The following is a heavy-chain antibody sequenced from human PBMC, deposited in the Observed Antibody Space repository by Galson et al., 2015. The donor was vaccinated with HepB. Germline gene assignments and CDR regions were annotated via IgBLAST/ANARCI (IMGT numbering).Heavy chain of an antibody. D-gene: IGHD3-22*01. CDR1: GYSFASYW. J-gene: IGHJ4*02. CDR2: IYPGDSDT. V-gene: IGHV5-51*01. Sequence: QSGAEVKKPGESLKISCKGSGYSFASYWIGWVRQMPGKGLEWMAIIYPGDSDTRYSPSFQGQVSISADKSISTAYLQWSSLKASDTAMYYCARHHRYDSSGYLFDYWGQGTLVTVSS. CDR3: ARHHRYDSSGYLFDY.